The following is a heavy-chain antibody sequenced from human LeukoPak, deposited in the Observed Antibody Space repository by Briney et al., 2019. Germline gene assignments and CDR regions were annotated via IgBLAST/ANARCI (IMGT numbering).Heavy chain of an antibody. D-gene: IGHD5-18*01. CDR3: AKEGDTALVTGNFDL. CDR2: IIPMFCTA. V-gene: IGHV1-69*01. J-gene: IGHJ2*01. Sequence: SVKVSFKGSVGTFGSYVISWVRQARGQGLEWMGGIIPMFCTAHYAQKFQGRLTITAEESTSTVYMEMSSMRSEETAMYYCAKEGDTALVTGNFDLWGRGTLVTVSA. CDR1: VGTFGSYV.